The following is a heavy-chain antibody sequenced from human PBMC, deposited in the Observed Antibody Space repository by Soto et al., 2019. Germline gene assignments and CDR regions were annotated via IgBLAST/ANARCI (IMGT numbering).Heavy chain of an antibody. V-gene: IGHV3-30*18. J-gene: IGHJ4*02. D-gene: IGHD2-2*01. CDR1: GFTFSSYG. CDR2: ISYDGSNK. Sequence: GGSLRLSCAASGFTFSSYGMHWVRQAPGKGLEWVAVISYDGSNKYYADSVKGRFTISRDNSKNTLYLQMNSLRAEDTAVYYCAKDPGYQLLWVFDYWGQGTLVTVSS. CDR3: AKDPGYQLLWVFDY.